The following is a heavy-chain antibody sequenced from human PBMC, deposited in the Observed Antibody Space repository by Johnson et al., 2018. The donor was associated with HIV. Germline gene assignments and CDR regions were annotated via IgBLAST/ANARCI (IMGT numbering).Heavy chain of an antibody. CDR3: ASEAKHHVGANRVSSFDI. Sequence: QVQLVESGGGLVQPGRSLRLSCAASGFTFSTYGMHWVRQAPGKGLEWVAVISYDGSNKYYVDSVKGRFTISRDNAKKSLCLQMNTLRAEDTALYYCASEAKHHVGANRVSSFDIWGQGTMVTVSA. V-gene: IGHV3-30*03. J-gene: IGHJ3*02. D-gene: IGHD1-26*01. CDR1: GFTFSTYG. CDR2: ISYDGSNK.